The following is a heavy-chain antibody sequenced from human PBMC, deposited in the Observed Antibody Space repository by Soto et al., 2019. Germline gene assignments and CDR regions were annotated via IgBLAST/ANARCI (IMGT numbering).Heavy chain of an antibody. D-gene: IGHD6-19*01. J-gene: IGHJ3*02. CDR1: GYTFTSYG. V-gene: IGHV1-18*01. CDR2: ISAYNGNT. Sequence: VSVKVSCKASGYTFTSYGISWVRQAPGQGLEWMGWISAYNGNTNYAQKLQGRVTMTTDTSTSTAYMELRSLRSDDTAVYYCARVVSGWYRGAFDIWGQGTMVTVSS. CDR3: ARVVSGWYRGAFDI.